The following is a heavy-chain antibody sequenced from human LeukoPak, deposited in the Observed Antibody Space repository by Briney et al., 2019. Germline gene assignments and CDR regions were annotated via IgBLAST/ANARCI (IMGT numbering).Heavy chain of an antibody. V-gene: IGHV3-74*01. Sequence: PGGSLRLSCAASGFTFNNYWMHWVRQAPGKGLVWVSRIRHDAGVTTYADSVKGRFTISRDNSKNTLYLQMNSLRAEDTAVYYCAKDAIRTMVRGVTNWFDPWGQGTLVTVSS. J-gene: IGHJ5*02. CDR2: IRHDAGVT. CDR1: GFTFNNYW. CDR3: AKDAIRTMVRGVTNWFDP. D-gene: IGHD3-10*01.